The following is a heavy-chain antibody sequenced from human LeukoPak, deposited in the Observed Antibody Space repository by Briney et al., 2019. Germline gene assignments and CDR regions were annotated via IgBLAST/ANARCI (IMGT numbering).Heavy chain of an antibody. D-gene: IGHD1-1*01. Sequence: GGSLRLSCSVSGFTFSSYAMHWVRQAPGKGLEYVSGISSNGGRTYYADSVKGRFTIFRDNSKNTLYLQMSSLRAEDTGVYNCVKDINNWYEGLDYWGQGTLVTVSS. CDR1: GFTFSSYA. CDR3: VKDINNWYEGLDY. J-gene: IGHJ4*02. V-gene: IGHV3-64D*06. CDR2: ISSNGGRT.